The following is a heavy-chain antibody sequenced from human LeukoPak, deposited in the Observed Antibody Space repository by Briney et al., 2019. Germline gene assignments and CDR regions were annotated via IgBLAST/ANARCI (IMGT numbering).Heavy chain of an antibody. Sequence: GGSLRLSCVTSEFNFNDYWMHWVRQAPGKGLVWVSRINTDGSRTDYADSVTGRFTISRDNAKNTLFLQMNSLRGEDTAVYYCVRVRHDSDDWVDPWGQGTLVIVSS. CDR3: VRVRHDSDDWVDP. V-gene: IGHV3-74*01. CDR2: INTDGSRT. CDR1: EFNFNDYW. J-gene: IGHJ5*02. D-gene: IGHD2-15*01.